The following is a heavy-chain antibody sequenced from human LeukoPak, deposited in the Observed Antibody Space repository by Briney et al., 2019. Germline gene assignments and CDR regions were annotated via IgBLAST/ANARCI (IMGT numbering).Heavy chain of an antibody. CDR3: ARAGTLSGSLNNWFDP. J-gene: IGHJ5*02. CDR2: ISSSSSYI. D-gene: IGHD3-10*01. Sequence: GGSLRLSCAASGFMFSSYDINWVRQAPGKGLEWVSSISSSSSYIYYADSVKGRFTISRDNAKNSLYLQMNSLRAEDTAVYYCARAGTLSGSLNNWFDPWGQGTLVTVSS. V-gene: IGHV3-21*01. CDR1: GFMFSSYD.